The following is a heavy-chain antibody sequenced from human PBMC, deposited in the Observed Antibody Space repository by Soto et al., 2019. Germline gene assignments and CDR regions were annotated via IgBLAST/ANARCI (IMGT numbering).Heavy chain of an antibody. Sequence: VQLVESGGGLIQPGGSLRLSCAASGFTVSSNYMSWVRQAPGKGLEWVSNIRTSGSTINYADSVKGRFTISRDNAKNSLYLQMNSLRAEDTAVYYCARVSPPLDYWGQGTLVTVSS. CDR2: IRTSGSTI. J-gene: IGHJ4*02. V-gene: IGHV3-11*01. CDR1: GFTVSSNY. CDR3: ARVSPPLDY.